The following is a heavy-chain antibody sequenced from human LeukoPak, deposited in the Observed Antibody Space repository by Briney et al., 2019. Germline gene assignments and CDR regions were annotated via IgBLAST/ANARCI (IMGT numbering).Heavy chain of an antibody. CDR2: MNPNSGNT. D-gene: IGHD2-2*01. V-gene: IGHV1-8*01. J-gene: IGHJ4*02. Sequence: ASVKVSCKASGYTFTSYDIHWVRQATGQGLAWMGWMNPNSGNTGYAQKFQGRVTMTRNTSISTAYMELSSLRSEDTAVYYCARGRRYCSSTSCYRTPRFDYWGQGTLVTVSS. CDR1: GYTFTSYD. CDR3: ARGRRYCSSTSCYRTPRFDY.